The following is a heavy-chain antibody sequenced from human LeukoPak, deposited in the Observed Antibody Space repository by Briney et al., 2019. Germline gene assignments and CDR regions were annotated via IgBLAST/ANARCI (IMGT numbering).Heavy chain of an antibody. J-gene: IGHJ4*02. CDR2: IYYSGST. CDR3: ARENGVYGWYYFDY. D-gene: IGHD3-10*01. V-gene: IGHV4-31*03. CDR1: GGSISSGGYY. Sequence: SQTLSLTCTVSGGSISSGGYYWSWIRQHPGEGLEWIGYIYYSGSTYYNPSLKSRVTISVDTSKNQFSLKLSSVTAADTAVYYCARENGVYGWYYFDYWGQGTLVTVSS.